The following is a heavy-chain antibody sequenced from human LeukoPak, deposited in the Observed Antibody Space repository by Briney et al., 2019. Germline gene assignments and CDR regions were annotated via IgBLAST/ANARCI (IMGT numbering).Heavy chain of an antibody. CDR1: GFTFSNYA. D-gene: IGHD3-16*01. CDR3: AKGGWGTVLDY. CDR2: ISGSGDST. J-gene: IGHJ4*02. V-gene: IGHV3-23*01. Sequence: GGSLRLSCAASGFTFSNYAMPWVRRAPGKGLEWVSTISGSGDSTYYSDSVKGRFTISRDNSENTLYLQLNSLRAEDTAVYYCAKGGWGTVLDYWGQGTLVTVSP.